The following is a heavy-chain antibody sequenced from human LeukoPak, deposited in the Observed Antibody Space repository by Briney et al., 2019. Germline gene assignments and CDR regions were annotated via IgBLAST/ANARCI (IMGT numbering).Heavy chain of an antibody. Sequence: SETLSLTCTVSGNSFGDYYWSWIRQPAGKGLEWIGRIYTSGSTTYNPSLKSRVTISVDTSKNQFSLKLSSVTAADTAVYYCASRVLRFLEWDFDYWGQGTLVTVSS. V-gene: IGHV4-4*07. CDR3: ASRVLRFLEWDFDY. D-gene: IGHD3-3*01. J-gene: IGHJ4*02. CDR2: IYTSGST. CDR1: GNSFGDYY.